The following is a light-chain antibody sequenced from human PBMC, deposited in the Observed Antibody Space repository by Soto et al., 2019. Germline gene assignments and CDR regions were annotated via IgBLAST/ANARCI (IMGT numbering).Light chain of an antibody. CDR3: CSYATSSTLVV. CDR1: SSDVGSYNL. J-gene: IGLJ2*01. CDR2: EGS. Sequence: QSALTQPASVSGSPGQSITISCTGTSSDVGSYNLVSWYQQHPGKAPKLMIYEGSKRPSGVSNRFSGSKSGNTASLTISGLQAEDEADYHCCSYATSSTLVVFGGGTKVTVL. V-gene: IGLV2-23*01.